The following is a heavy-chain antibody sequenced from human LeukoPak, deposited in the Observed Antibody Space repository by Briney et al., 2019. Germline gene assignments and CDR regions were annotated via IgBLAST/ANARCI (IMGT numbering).Heavy chain of an antibody. CDR3: ARERTLFPGDSSGYFDY. CDR1: GGSISSYY. V-gene: IGHV4-4*07. J-gene: IGHJ4*02. CDR2: IYSSGST. Sequence: PSETLSLTCTVSGGSISSYYWSWIRQPAGKGLEWIGRIYSSGSTTYNPSLKSRVTMSVDTSKNQFSLKLSSVTAADTAVYYCARERTLFPGDSSGYFDYWGQGILVTVSS. D-gene: IGHD3-22*01.